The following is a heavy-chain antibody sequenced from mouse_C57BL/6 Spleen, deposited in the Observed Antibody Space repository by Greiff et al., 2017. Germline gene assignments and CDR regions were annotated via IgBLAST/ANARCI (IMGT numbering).Heavy chain of an antibody. J-gene: IGHJ1*03. CDR3: TSYCYGDVGG. CDR1: GYTFTSYW. Sequence: QVQLQQPGAELVKPGASVKLSCKASGYTFTSYWMQWVKQRPGQGLEWIGEIDPSDSYTYYNQKFKGKATMTVDTSSSTAYMQLSSLTSEDSAVYYCTSYCYGDVGGRGTGATVTVSS. D-gene: IGHD1-1*01. CDR2: IDPSDSYT. V-gene: IGHV1-50*01.